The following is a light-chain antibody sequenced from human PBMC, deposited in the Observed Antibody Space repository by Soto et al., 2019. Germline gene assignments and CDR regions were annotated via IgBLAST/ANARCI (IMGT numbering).Light chain of an antibody. Sequence: DVQMTQSPPSLSASVGDRITITCQASQDIGKFLNWYQQKPGKAPKILIYDGSNLETGVPGRFSGGGSGTHFTFTISSLQPEDFATYYCQQANSFPHTFGQGTRLEIK. V-gene: IGKV1-33*01. CDR1: QDIGKF. J-gene: IGKJ5*01. CDR3: QQANSFPHT. CDR2: DGS.